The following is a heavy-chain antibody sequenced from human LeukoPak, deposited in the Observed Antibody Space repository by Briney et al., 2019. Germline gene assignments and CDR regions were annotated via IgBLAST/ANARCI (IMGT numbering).Heavy chain of an antibody. D-gene: IGHD3-10*01. CDR2: IYTSGST. CDR3: ARDRGSGSYYQGAFGY. V-gene: IGHV4-61*02. Sequence: SQTLSLTCTVSGGSISSGSYYWSWIRQPAGKGLEWIGRIYTSGSTNYNPSLKSRVTLSVDTSKNQFSLKLSSVTAADTAVYYCARDRGSGSYYQGAFGYWGQGTLVTVSS. J-gene: IGHJ4*02. CDR1: GGSISSGSYY.